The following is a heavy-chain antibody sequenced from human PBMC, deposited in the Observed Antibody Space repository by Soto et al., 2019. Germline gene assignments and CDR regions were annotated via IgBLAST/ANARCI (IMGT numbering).Heavy chain of an antibody. CDR1: GFTFSSYS. Sequence: EVPLVESGGGLVKPGGSLRLSCAASGFTFSSYSMNWVRQAPGKGLEWVSSISSSSSYIYYADSVKGRFTISRDNAKNSLYLQMNSLRAEDTAVYYCARPHGDYAPFDYWGQGTLVTVSS. V-gene: IGHV3-21*01. CDR2: ISSSSSYI. D-gene: IGHD4-17*01. J-gene: IGHJ4*02. CDR3: ARPHGDYAPFDY.